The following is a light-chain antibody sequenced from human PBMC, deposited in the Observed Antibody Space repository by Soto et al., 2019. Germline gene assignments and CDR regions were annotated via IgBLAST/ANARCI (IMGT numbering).Light chain of an antibody. V-gene: IGKV1-5*03. CDR1: QSISVW. Sequence: VGDRVTITCRASQSISVWLAWYQQKAGKAPNLLIYKASRLESGVPSRFSGSGSETEFTLTISGLQPGDSATYYCQQYNSYSPTFGQGTKVDIK. CDR2: KAS. J-gene: IGKJ1*01. CDR3: QQYNSYSPT.